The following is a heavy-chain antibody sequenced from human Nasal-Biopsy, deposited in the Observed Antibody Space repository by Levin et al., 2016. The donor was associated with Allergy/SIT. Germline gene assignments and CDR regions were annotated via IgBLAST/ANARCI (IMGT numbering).Heavy chain of an antibody. CDR3: ARLGCGYYGSGSHIGY. D-gene: IGHD3-10*01. V-gene: IGHV2-70*11. CDR1: GFSLSTTGVC. J-gene: IGHJ4*02. Sequence: SGPTLVKPTQTLTLTCTFSGFSLSTTGVCVNWIRQPPGKALEWLARIDWDDDKYYSTSLKTRLTISKDTSKNQVVLTMTNMDPVDTATYYCARLGCGYYGSGSHIGYWGQGTLVTVSS. CDR2: IDWDDDK.